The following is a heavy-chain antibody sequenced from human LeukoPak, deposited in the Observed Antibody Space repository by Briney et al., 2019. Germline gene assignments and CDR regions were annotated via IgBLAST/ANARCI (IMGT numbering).Heavy chain of an antibody. Sequence: GGSLRLSCSASGFTFSNYAMHWVRQAPGKGLEYVSGISTNGRFTYYADSVKSRFTISRDNSKNTLYLQMSSLRAEDTAVYYCVKGGLYDYVGLAFDIWGQGTMVTVSS. J-gene: IGHJ3*02. V-gene: IGHV3-64D*06. CDR3: VKGGLYDYVGLAFDI. CDR1: GFTFSNYA. D-gene: IGHD3-16*01. CDR2: ISTNGRFT.